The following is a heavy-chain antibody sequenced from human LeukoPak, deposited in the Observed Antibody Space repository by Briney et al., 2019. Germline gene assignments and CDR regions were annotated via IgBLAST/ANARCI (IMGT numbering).Heavy chain of an antibody. Sequence: SETLSLTCTVSVSGDSMRGYYWGWIRQPPGKGLEWIGSIYYSGSTYYNPSLKSRVTISVDTSKNQFSLKLSSVTAADTAVYYCARTRYYYNSRSYGAPYYFDYWGQGTLVTVSS. CDR1: VSGDSMRGYY. CDR3: ARTRYYYNSRSYGAPYYFDY. J-gene: IGHJ4*02. V-gene: IGHV4-39*01. CDR2: IYYSGST. D-gene: IGHD3-10*01.